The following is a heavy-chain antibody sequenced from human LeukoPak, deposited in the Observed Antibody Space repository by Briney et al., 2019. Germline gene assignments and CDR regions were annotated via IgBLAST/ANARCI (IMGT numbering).Heavy chain of an antibody. CDR1: GGSFSGYY. Sequence: KPSENLSLTCAVYGGSFSGYYWSWIRQPPGKGLEWIGEINHSGSTNYNPSLKSRVTISVDTSKNQFSLKLSSVTAADTAVYYCARVVRVVITPYRYYYYMDVWGKGTTVTVSS. J-gene: IGHJ6*03. V-gene: IGHV4-34*01. D-gene: IGHD3-22*01. CDR3: ARVVRVVITPYRYYYYMDV. CDR2: INHSGST.